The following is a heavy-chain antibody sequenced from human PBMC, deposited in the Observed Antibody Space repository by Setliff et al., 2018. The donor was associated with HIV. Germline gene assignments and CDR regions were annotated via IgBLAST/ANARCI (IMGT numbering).Heavy chain of an antibody. CDR1: GGSVSSGSYY. D-gene: IGHD1-7*01. Sequence: SETLSLTCSVSGGSVSSGSYYWGWIRQPPGKGLEWIGTLYFTGSTYYNPSLKSRVTISVDTSKNQFSLKLSSVTAADTAVYYCARDRSNWNYGKNYMDVWGKGTTVTVSS. J-gene: IGHJ6*03. CDR2: LYFTGST. CDR3: ARDRSNWNYGKNYMDV. V-gene: IGHV4-39*02.